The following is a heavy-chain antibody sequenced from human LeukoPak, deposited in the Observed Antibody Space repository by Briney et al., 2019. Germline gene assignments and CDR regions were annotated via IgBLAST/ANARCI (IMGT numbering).Heavy chain of an antibody. Sequence: AASVKVSCTTSGYSFNSHHVHWVRQAPGQGLEWVGVKFSHDGTTSYTQNFQGRLTMTRDTSTSTVYMELSSLRSEDTAVYYCARDSGNFHYDMDVWGQGTTVIVSS. CDR3: ARDSGNFHYDMDV. CDR2: KFSHDGTT. CDR1: GYSFNSHH. D-gene: IGHD3-10*01. J-gene: IGHJ6*02. V-gene: IGHV1-46*02.